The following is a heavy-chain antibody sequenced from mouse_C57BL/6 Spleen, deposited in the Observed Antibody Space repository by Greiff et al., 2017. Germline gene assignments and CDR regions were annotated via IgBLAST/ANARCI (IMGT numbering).Heavy chain of an antibody. CDR1: GYAFSSSW. CDR3: GREVLLRREAGYMDY. V-gene: IGHV1-82*01. D-gene: IGHD1-1*01. J-gene: IGHJ1*03. CDR2: IYPGDGDT. Sequence: QVQLQQSGPELVKPGASVKISCKASGYAFSSSWMNWVKQRPGKGLEWIGRIYPGDGDTNYNGKFKGKATLTADKSSSTAYMQLSSLTSEDSAVYFWGREVLLRREAGYMDYWGTGTTVTVSS.